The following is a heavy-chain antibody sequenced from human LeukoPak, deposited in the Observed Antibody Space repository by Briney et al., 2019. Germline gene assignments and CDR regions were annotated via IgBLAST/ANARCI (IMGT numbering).Heavy chain of an antibody. D-gene: IGHD7-27*01. J-gene: IGHJ6*03. Sequence: PSETLSLTCTVSGGSISSYYWSWIRQPAGKGLEWIGRIYTSGSTNYNPSLKSRVTMSVDTSKNQFSLNLRSVTAADTAVYYCARGYNWGSPTRNFYYLDVWGKGTTVTVSS. V-gene: IGHV4-4*07. CDR3: ARGYNWGSPTRNFYYLDV. CDR2: IYTSGST. CDR1: GGSISSYY.